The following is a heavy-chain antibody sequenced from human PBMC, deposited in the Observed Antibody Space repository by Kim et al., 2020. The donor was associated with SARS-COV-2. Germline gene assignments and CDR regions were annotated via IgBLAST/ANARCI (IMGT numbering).Heavy chain of an antibody. CDR2: IYPGDSDT. V-gene: IGHV5-51*01. Sequence: GESLKISCKGSGYSFTTYWIGWVRQMPGKGLEWMGIIYPGDSDTKYNPSFQGQVTLSVDKSINTAYLQWSSLKASDTAIYYCAGQGGTYPTRPFDYWGQGTLVTVAS. J-gene: IGHJ4*02. CDR3: AGQGGTYPTRPFDY. D-gene: IGHD6-6*01. CDR1: GYSFTTYW.